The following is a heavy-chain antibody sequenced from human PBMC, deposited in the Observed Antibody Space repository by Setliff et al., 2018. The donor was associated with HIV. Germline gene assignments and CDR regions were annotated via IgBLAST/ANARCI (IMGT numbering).Heavy chain of an antibody. CDR2: IYYSGST. V-gene: IGHV4-38-2*01. J-gene: IGHJ3*02. D-gene: IGHD5-12*01. CDR3: ARAEMATIVAFDI. CDR1: GYSLSSDYY. Sequence: SETLSLTCAVSGYSLSSDYYWGWIRQPPGKGLEWIASIYYSGSTKYNPSLTSRVTISVDTSKNHFSLKLTSVTAADTAVYYCARAEMATIVAFDIWGQGTMVTVSS.